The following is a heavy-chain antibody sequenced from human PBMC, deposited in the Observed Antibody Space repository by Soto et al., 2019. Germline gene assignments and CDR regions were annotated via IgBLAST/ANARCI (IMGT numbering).Heavy chain of an antibody. CDR1: GFTVSSNH. D-gene: IGHD6-13*01. CDR3: ARVAGSSWYDFDY. J-gene: IGHJ4*02. V-gene: IGHV3-66*01. CDR2: IYSGGST. Sequence: PGGSLRLSCAASGFTVSSNHMSWVRQAPGKGLEWVSVIYSGGSTYYADSVKGRFTISRDNSKNTLYLQMNSLRAEDTAVYYCARVAGSSWYDFDYWGQGTLVTVSS.